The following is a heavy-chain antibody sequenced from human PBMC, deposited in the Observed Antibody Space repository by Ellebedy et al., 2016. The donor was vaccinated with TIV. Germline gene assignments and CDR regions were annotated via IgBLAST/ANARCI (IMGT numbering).Heavy chain of an antibody. J-gene: IGHJ4*02. CDR1: GGSFSGYY. CDR2: INHSGST. V-gene: IGHV4-34*01. Sequence: SETLSLTXAVYGGSFSGYYWSWIRQPPGKGLEWIGEINHSGSTNYNPSLKSRVTISVDTSKNQFSLKLSSVTAADTAVYYCARAIPRRRPTYYYDSSGYYPIWGQGTLVTVSS. CDR3: ARAIPRRRPTYYYDSSGYYPI. D-gene: IGHD3-22*01.